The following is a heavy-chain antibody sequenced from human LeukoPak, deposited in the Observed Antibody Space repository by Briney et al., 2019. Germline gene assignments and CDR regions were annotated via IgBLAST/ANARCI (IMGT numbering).Heavy chain of an antibody. J-gene: IGHJ3*02. Sequence: ASVKVSCKASGYTFTSYDINWVRQATGQGLEWMGWMNPNSGNTGYAQKFQGRVTMTRNTSISTAYMELSSLRSEDTAVYYCASKYDSRVMGAFDIWGQGTMVTVSS. D-gene: IGHD3-22*01. CDR1: GYTFTSYD. V-gene: IGHV1-8*01. CDR2: MNPNSGNT. CDR3: ASKYDSRVMGAFDI.